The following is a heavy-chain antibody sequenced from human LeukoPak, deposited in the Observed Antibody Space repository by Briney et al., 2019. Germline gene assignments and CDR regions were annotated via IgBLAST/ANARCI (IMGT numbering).Heavy chain of an antibody. CDR2: ISSSGSTI. CDR3: ARGETTYYYDSSGQLGAFDI. V-gene: IGHV3-11*01. J-gene: IGHJ3*02. CDR1: GFTFSDYY. D-gene: IGHD3-22*01. Sequence: GGSLRLSCAASGFTFSDYYVSWMRQAPGKGLEWGSYISSSGSTIYYPDSMKGRFTISRDNAKNSLYLQMDSLRAEDTAVYYCARGETTYYYDSSGQLGAFDIWGQGTMVTVSS.